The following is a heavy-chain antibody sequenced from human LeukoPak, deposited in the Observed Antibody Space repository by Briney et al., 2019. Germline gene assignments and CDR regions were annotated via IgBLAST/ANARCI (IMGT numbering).Heavy chain of an antibody. Sequence: GGSLRLSCAASGFTFSSYAMHWVRQAPGKGLEWVAVISYDGSNKYYADSVKGRFTISRDNSKNTLYLQMSSLRDEDTAVYYCARDPYSGGYGAYYYYYMDLWGKGTTVTVSS. CDR1: GFTFSSYA. J-gene: IGHJ6*03. CDR3: ARDPYSGGYGAYYYYYMDL. V-gene: IGHV3-30*04. CDR2: ISYDGSNK. D-gene: IGHD5-12*01.